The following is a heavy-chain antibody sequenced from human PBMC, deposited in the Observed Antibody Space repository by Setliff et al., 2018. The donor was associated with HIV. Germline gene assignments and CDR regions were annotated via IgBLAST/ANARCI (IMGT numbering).Heavy chain of an antibody. Sequence: SETLSLTCAVSGDSITSRNYHWDWVRQPPGKGLEWIGSLFYTGSTSCNPSLKSRVTISGDTSKNQFSLKLSSVTAADTAVFYCAREFYHYDSSDYYSDYYYYYMDVWGKGTTVTVSS. CDR1: GDSITSRNYH. CDR2: LFYTGST. CDR3: AREFYHYDSSDYYSDYYYYYMDV. D-gene: IGHD3-22*01. V-gene: IGHV4-39*07. J-gene: IGHJ6*03.